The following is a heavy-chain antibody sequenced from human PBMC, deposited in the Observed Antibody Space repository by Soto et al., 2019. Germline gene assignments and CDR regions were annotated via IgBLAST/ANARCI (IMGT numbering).Heavy chain of an antibody. CDR1: GFTFSSYG. CDR3: ARPLSYIAVAGSDYYYGMDV. D-gene: IGHD6-19*01. V-gene: IGHV3-33*01. Sequence: LRLSCAASGFTFSSYGMHWVRQAPGKGLEWVAVIWYDGSNKYYADSVKGRFTISRDNSKNTLYLQMNSLRAEDTAVYYCARPLSYIAVAGSDYYYGMDVWGQGTTVTVSS. CDR2: IWYDGSNK. J-gene: IGHJ6*02.